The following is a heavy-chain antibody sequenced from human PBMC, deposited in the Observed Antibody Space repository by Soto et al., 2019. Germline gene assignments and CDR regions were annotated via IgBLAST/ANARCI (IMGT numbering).Heavy chain of an antibody. Sequence: QVQLQESGPGLVKPSQTLSLICKVSGGSMSSGDYYWSWIRQPPGRGLEWIGNIYDSGSTYYSPSLMSRVTISVDTSRNQCSLKLRSVTAADTAVYYCASGSPGDYYHGMDVWGQGSTVTVSS. CDR2: IYDSGST. V-gene: IGHV4-30-4*01. CDR3: ASGSPGDYYHGMDV. CDR1: GGSMSSGDYY. J-gene: IGHJ6*02.